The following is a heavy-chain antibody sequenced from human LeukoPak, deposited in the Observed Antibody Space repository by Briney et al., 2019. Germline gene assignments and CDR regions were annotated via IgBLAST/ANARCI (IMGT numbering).Heavy chain of an antibody. CDR3: ARGTGNWNDALFDY. CDR2: ISINWISK. V-gene: IGHV3-64*01. D-gene: IGHD1-1*01. CDR1: GFTFSAYA. Sequence: GGSLRLSCAASGFTFSAYAMHWVRQAPGKGLEYVSSISINWISKYYANSVKGRFTISRDNSKNTLYLQMGSRRAEDMAVYYCARGTGNWNDALFDYWGQGTLVTVSS. J-gene: IGHJ4*02.